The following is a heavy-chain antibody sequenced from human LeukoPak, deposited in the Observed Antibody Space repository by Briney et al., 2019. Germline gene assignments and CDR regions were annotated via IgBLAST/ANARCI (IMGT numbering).Heavy chain of an antibody. CDR1: GGSISSSSYY. CDR3: ASYFYGSGSL. D-gene: IGHD3-10*01. CDR2: IYYSGST. Sequence: PSETLSLTCTVSGGSISSSSYYWGWIRQPPGKGLEWIGSIYYSGSTYYNPSLKSRVTISVDTSKNQFSLKLSSVIAADTAVYYCASYFYGSGSLWGQGILVTVSS. J-gene: IGHJ4*02. V-gene: IGHV4-39*07.